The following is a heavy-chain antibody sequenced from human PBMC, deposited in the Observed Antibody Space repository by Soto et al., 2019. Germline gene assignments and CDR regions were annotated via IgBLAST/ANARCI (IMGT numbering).Heavy chain of an antibody. CDR3: ATSITVFGLLIPPFDP. D-gene: IGHD3-3*01. J-gene: IGHJ5*02. CDR2: INHTVGT. CDR1: GGSVNGYY. V-gene: IGHV4-34*01. Sequence: SETLSLTCAVYGGSVNGYYWNWIRQPPGKGLEWIGEINHTVGTHYNPSLKSRVTMSVDTSKNQFSLRLSSVTAADTAIYYCATSITVFGLLIPPFDPWGPGTQVTFSS.